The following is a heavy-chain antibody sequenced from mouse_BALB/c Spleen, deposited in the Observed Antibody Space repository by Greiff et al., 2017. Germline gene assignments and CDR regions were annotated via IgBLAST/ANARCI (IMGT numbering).Heavy chain of an antibody. V-gene: IGHV14-1*02. Sequence: EVKVVESGAELVRPGALVKLSCKASGFNIKDYYMHWVKQRPEQGLEWIGWIDPENGNTIYDPKFQGKASITADTSSNTAYLQLSSLTSEDTAVYYCARPTLLWYFDVWGAGTTVTVSS. CDR2: IDPENGNT. CDR3: ARPTLLWYFDV. CDR1: GFNIKDYY. D-gene: IGHD1-2*01. J-gene: IGHJ1*01.